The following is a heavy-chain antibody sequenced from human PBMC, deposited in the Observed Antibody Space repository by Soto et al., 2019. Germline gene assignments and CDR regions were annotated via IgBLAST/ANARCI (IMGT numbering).Heavy chain of an antibody. CDR3: ARFDYYGSGSYYKGPV. CDR1: GYTFTSYW. CDR2: IFPVDSDT. J-gene: IGHJ6*02. V-gene: IGHV5-51*01. D-gene: IGHD3-10*01. Sequence: PGESLKISCKGSGYTFTSYWIGWVRQMPGKGLEWMGIIFPVDSDTTYSPSFQGQVTISADKSISTAYLQWSSLKASDTAMYYCARFDYYGSGSYYKGPVWGQGTTVTVSS.